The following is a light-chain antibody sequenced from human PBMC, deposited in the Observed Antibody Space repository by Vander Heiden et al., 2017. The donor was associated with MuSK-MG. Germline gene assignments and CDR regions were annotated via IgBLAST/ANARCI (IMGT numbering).Light chain of an antibody. CDR1: QSISSY. CDR3: QQSDNTPWT. J-gene: IGKJ1*01. CDR2: AAS. V-gene: IGKV1-39*01. Sequence: DTQMTQSPSSLSASVGDRVTITCQASQSISSYLNWYQQKPGKAPKLLIYAASSLQSGVPSRFSGSGSGTDFTLTISRLQPEDFATYYCQQSDNTPWTFGQGTKVEIK.